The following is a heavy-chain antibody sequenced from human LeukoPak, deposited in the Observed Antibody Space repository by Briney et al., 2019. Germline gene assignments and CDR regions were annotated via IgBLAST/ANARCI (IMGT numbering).Heavy chain of an antibody. CDR2: ISGDGGST. Sequence: GGSLRLSCAASGFTFDDYAMHWVRQAPGKGLEWVSLISGDGGSTYYADSVKGRFTISRDNSKNSLYLQMNSLRTEDTALYYCAKGIAGSSWSWSLYDYWGQGTLVTVSS. J-gene: IGHJ4*02. D-gene: IGHD6-13*01. CDR3: AKGIAGSSWSWSLYDY. CDR1: GFTFDDYA. V-gene: IGHV3-43*02.